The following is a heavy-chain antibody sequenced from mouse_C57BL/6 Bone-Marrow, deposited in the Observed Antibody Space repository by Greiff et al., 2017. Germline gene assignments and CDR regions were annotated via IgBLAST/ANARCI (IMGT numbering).Heavy chain of an antibody. J-gene: IGHJ2*01. Sequence: VKLMESGAELVRPGASVTLSCKASGFTFTDYEMHWVKQTPVHGLEWIGAIDPETGGTAYTQKFKGKAILTADKSSSTAYMELRSLTSEDSAVYYCTLYGSYYFDYWGQGTTLTVSS. CDR1: GFTFTDYE. CDR3: TLYGSYYFDY. CDR2: IDPETGGT. D-gene: IGHD1-1*01. V-gene: IGHV1-15*01.